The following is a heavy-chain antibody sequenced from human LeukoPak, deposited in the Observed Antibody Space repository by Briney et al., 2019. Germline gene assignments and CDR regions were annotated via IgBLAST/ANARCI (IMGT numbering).Heavy chain of an antibody. Sequence: GSLRLSCAASGFTFSSYGMHWVRQAPGKGLEWVAVIWYDGSIKYYAGSVKGRFTISRDNSKNTLYLQMNSLRAEDTALYYCASAAGPFDNWGQGTLVTVSS. CDR3: ASAAGPFDN. D-gene: IGHD6-19*01. J-gene: IGHJ4*02. V-gene: IGHV3-33*01. CDR2: IWYDGSIK. CDR1: GFTFSSYG.